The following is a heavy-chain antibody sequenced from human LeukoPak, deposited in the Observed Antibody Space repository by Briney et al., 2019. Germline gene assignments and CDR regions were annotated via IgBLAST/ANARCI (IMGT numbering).Heavy chain of an antibody. D-gene: IGHD3-22*01. Sequence: PGESLKISCKGSGYSFTSYWIGWVRQMPGKGLEWMGIIYPGDSDTRYSPSFQGQVTISADKSISTAYLQWSSLKASDTAMYYCARLPHYYDSSGYYYYGMDVWGQGTTVTVSS. CDR3: ARLPHYYDSSGYYYYGMDV. V-gene: IGHV5-51*01. J-gene: IGHJ6*02. CDR2: IYPGDSDT. CDR1: GYSFTSYW.